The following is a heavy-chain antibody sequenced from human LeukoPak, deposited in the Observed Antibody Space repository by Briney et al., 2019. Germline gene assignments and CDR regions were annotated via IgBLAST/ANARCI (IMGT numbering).Heavy chain of an antibody. Sequence: PGGSLRLSCAASGFTFSSYWMSWVRQAPGKGLEWVANIKQDGSEKYYVDSVKGRFTISRDNAKNSLYLQMNSLRAEDTALYYCAKDDGYSYGFQAFDIWGQGTMVTVSS. V-gene: IGHV3-7*03. CDR3: AKDDGYSYGFQAFDI. J-gene: IGHJ3*02. CDR1: GFTFSSYW. CDR2: IKQDGSEK. D-gene: IGHD5-18*01.